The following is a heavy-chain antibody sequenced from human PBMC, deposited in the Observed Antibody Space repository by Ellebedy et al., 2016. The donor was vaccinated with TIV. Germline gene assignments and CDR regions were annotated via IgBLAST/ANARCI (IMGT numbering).Heavy chain of an antibody. CDR1: GFTVSNNY. Sequence: PGGSLRLSCVVSGFTVSNNYMHWVRQAPGKGLEWVSLIYSGGSTNVADSVKGRFTISRDNSKNKLYLQMNNLRVEDTAVYFCARGKSGWPYQFEHWGRGTLVTVSS. V-gene: IGHV3-53*01. D-gene: IGHD6-19*01. CDR3: ARGKSGWPYQFEH. J-gene: IGHJ4*02. CDR2: IYSGGST.